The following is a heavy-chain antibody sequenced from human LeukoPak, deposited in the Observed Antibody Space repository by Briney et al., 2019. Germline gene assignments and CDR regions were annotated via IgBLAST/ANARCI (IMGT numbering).Heavy chain of an antibody. J-gene: IGHJ4*02. D-gene: IGHD3-22*01. CDR2: ISSSSSYI. CDR1: GFTFSSYS. Sequence: GGSLRLSCAASGFTFSSYSMNWVRQAPGKGLEWVSSISSSSSYIYYADSVKGRFTISRDNAKNSLYLQMNSLIAEDTAVYYCASVASGGSSGYYSPSRGYWGQGTLVTVSS. V-gene: IGHV3-21*01. CDR3: ASVASGGSSGYYSPSRGY.